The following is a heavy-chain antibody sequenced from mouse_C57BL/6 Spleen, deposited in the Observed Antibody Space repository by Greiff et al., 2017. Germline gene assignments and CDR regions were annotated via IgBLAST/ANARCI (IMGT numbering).Heavy chain of an antibody. CDR1: GYTFTSYW. J-gene: IGHJ4*01. CDR2: IDPSYSYT. Sequence: QVQLQQPGAELVRPGTSVKLSCKASGYTFTSYWMHWVKQRPGQGLEWIGVIDPSYSYTNYNQKFTGKATLTVDTSSSTAYMQLSSLTSEDSAVYYCAIIGYYDYAMDYWGQGTSVTVSS. V-gene: IGHV1-59*01. CDR3: AIIGYYDYAMDY. D-gene: IGHD2-3*01.